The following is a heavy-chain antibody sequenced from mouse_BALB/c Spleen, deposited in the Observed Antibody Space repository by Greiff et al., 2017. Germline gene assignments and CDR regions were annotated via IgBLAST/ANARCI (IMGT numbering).Heavy chain of an antibody. CDR1: GFDFSRYW. CDR3: ARRQGEGFAY. CDR2: INPDSSTI. V-gene: IGHV4-1*02. Sequence: EVQRVESGGGLVQPGGSLKLSCAASGFDFSRYWMSWVRQAPGKGLEWIGEINPDSSTINYTPSLKDKFIISRDNAKNTLYLQMSKVRSEDTALYYCARRQGEGFAYWGQGTLVTVSA. J-gene: IGHJ3*01.